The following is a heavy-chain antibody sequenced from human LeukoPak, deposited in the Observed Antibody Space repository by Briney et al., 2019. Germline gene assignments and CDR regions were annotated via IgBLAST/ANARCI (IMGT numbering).Heavy chain of an antibody. D-gene: IGHD1-26*01. J-gene: IGHJ4*02. CDR1: GFTFSSYS. Sequence: GGSLRLSCAASGFTFSSYSMSWVRQAPGKGLEWVSGISGRCGSTYFADSVKGRFTISRDDTKNTLFLQMNSLRAEDTAVYYCARAGSIRFDYWGQGTLVTVSS. CDR2: ISGRCGST. V-gene: IGHV3-23*01. CDR3: ARAGSIRFDY.